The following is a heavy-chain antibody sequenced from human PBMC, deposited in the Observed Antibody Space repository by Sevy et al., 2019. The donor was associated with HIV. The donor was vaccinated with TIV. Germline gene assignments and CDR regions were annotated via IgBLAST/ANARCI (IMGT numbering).Heavy chain of an antibody. CDR1: GGSFSGYY. J-gene: IGHJ4*02. V-gene: IGHV4-34*01. D-gene: IGHD2-21*01. CDR2: INHSGST. CDR3: ARYCGGDCPYYFDY. Sequence: SETLSFTCAVYGGSFSGYYWSWIRQPPGKGLEWIGEINHSGSTNYNPSLKSRVTISVDTSKNQFSLKLSSVTAADTAVYYCARYCGGDCPYYFDYWGQGTLVTVSS.